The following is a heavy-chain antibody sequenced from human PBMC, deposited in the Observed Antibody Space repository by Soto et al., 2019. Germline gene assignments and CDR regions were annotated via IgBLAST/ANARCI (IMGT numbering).Heavy chain of an antibody. CDR3: ARDLGIPVASDY. J-gene: IGHJ4*02. Sequence: GGSLRLSCAASGFTFSSYSMNWVRQAPGKGLEWVSSISSSSSYIYYADSVKGRFTISRDNAKNSLYLQMNSLGAEDTAVYYCARDLGIPVASDYWGQGTLVTVSS. CDR1: GFTFSSYS. V-gene: IGHV3-21*01. CDR2: ISSSSSYI.